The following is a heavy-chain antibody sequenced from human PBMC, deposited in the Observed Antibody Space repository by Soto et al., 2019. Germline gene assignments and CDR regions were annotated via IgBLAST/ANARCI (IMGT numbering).Heavy chain of an antibody. D-gene: IGHD3-3*01. CDR1: GGTFSSYA. J-gene: IGHJ6*02. CDR2: IIPIFGTA. V-gene: IGHV1-69*01. Sequence: QVQLVQSGAEVKKPGSSVKVSCKASGGTFSSYAISWVRQAPGQGLKWMGGIIPIFGTANYAQKFQGRVTITADESTSTAYMELSSLRSEDTAVYYCARVAIFGVVNNYYYYGMDVWGQGTTVTVSS. CDR3: ARVAIFGVVNNYYYYGMDV.